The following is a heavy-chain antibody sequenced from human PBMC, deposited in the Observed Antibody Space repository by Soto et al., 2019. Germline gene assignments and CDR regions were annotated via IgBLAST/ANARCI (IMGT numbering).Heavy chain of an antibody. CDR2: IYYSGST. J-gene: IGHJ6*02. V-gene: IGHV4-59*01. CDR3: ARSSSPPGDYYYYGMDV. D-gene: IGHD6-6*01. CDR1: GGSISSYY. Sequence: QVQLQESGPGLVKPSETLSLTCTVSGGSISSYYWSWIRQPPGKGLEWIGYIYYSGSTNYNPSLKSRVTISVDTSKNQFSLKLSSVTAADTAVYYCARSSSPPGDYYYYGMDVWGQGTTVTVSS.